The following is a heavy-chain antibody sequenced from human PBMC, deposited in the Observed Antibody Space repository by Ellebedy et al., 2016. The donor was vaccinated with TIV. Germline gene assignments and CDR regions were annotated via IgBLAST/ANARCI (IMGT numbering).Heavy chain of an antibody. J-gene: IGHJ4*02. Sequence: GESLKISXAASGFTFSIAGMTWVRQAPGKGLEWVATIVNSGRETYYADPQKGRFTISRDNAMNSLYLQMDSLTVEDTAVYYCTRDGSEWSRDYWGQGTLVTVSS. V-gene: IGHV3-21*06. CDR1: GFTFSIAG. CDR2: IVNSGRET. D-gene: IGHD2-8*01. CDR3: TRDGSEWSRDY.